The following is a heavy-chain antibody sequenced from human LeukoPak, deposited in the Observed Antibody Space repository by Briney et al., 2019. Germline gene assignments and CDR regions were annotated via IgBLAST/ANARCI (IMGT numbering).Heavy chain of an antibody. CDR3: AGSWFYRDYFEY. J-gene: IGHJ4*02. CDR1: GFPFSSYG. CDR2: LSYDGSNE. Sequence: GGSLRLSCAASGFPFSSYGMHWVRQAPGKGLEWGAVLSYDGSNEYYADSVKGRFTISRDNSKNTLYLQMNSLRVEDTAVYYCAGSWFYRDYFEYWGQGTLVTVSS. V-gene: IGHV3-30*03. D-gene: IGHD3-10*01.